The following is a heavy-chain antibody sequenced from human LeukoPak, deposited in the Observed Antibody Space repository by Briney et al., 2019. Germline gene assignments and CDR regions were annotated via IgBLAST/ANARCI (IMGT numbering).Heavy chain of an antibody. J-gene: IGHJ6*02. CDR2: IYSGGST. D-gene: IGHD1-14*01. Sequence: PGGSLRLSCAASGFTVSSNYMSWVRQAPGKGLEWVSVIYSGGSTYYADSVKGRFTISRDNSKNTLYLQMNSLRAEDTAVYYCARDKVLPDPYGTDVWGQGTTVTVSS. V-gene: IGHV3-53*01. CDR1: GFTVSSNY. CDR3: ARDKVLPDPYGTDV.